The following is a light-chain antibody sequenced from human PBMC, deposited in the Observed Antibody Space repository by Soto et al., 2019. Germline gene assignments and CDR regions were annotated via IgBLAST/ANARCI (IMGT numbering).Light chain of an antibody. V-gene: IGKV1-5*03. CDR1: QSISSW. CDR2: KAS. Sequence: DIQMTQSPSTLSASVGDRVTITCRASQSISSWLAWYQQRPGKAPKLLIYKASNLERGVPSRFSGSGSGTELTLTISSLHPDDFATYYCHQYYTFPWTFGPGTKVDIK. J-gene: IGKJ1*01. CDR3: HQYYTFPWT.